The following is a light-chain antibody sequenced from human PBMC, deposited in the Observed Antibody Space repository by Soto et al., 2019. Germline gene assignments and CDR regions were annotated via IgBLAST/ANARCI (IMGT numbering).Light chain of an antibody. CDR1: QGIRNY. Sequence: DIQMTQSPTSLSASVGDRVTITCRASQGIRNYVAWYQQIPGKAPKLLIYAASTLQSGVPSRFSGSGSGTDFTLTINALQPEHIATYSCQKHSSVPVFGPGTKVEIK. V-gene: IGKV1-27*01. J-gene: IGKJ3*01. CDR3: QKHSSVPV. CDR2: AAS.